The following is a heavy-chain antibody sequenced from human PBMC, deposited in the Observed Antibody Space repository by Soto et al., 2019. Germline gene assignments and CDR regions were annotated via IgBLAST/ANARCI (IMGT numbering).Heavy chain of an antibody. J-gene: IGHJ5*02. CDR1: GYTFTSYA. V-gene: IGHV1-3*01. CDR2: INAGNGNT. D-gene: IGHD1-26*01. CDR3: SRRRGIYSGSYFGWFDP. Sequence: QVQLVQSGAEVKKPGASVKVSCKASGYTFTSYAMHWVRQAPGQRLEWMGWINAGNGNTKYSQKFQGRVTITRDTSXSXXYMELSSLRSEDTAVYYCSRRRGIYSGSYFGWFDPWGQGTLVTVSS.